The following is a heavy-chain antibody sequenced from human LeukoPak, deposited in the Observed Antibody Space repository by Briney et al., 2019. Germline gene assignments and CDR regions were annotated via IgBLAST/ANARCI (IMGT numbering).Heavy chain of an antibody. Sequence: SVKVSCKASGYTFTSYGISWVRQAPGQGLEWMGRIIPILGIANYAQKFQGRVTITADKSTSTAYMELSSLRSEDTAVYYCATVGSSGPGYGMDVWGQGTTVTVSS. J-gene: IGHJ6*02. D-gene: IGHD3-22*01. CDR1: GYTFTSYG. V-gene: IGHV1-69*04. CDR3: ATVGSSGPGYGMDV. CDR2: IIPILGIA.